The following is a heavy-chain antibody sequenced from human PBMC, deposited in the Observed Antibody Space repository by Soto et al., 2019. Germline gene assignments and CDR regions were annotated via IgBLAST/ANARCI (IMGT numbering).Heavy chain of an antibody. V-gene: IGHV1-18*01. J-gene: IGHJ4*02. CDR2: ISAYNGNT. Sequence: QVQLVQSGAEVKKPGASVKVSCKASGYTFTSYGISWVRQAPGQGLEWMGWISAYNGNTNYAQKLQGRVTMTTDTXXSTAYRELRSRRSDDTAVYYCARVGCSSTSCHYDSWGQGTLVSVSS. D-gene: IGHD2-2*01. CDR1: GYTFTSYG. CDR3: ARVGCSSTSCHYDS.